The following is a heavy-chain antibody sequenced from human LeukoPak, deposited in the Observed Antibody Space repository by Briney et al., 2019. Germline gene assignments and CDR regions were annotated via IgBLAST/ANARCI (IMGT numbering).Heavy chain of an antibody. V-gene: IGHV3-30*18. CDR3: AKGPLRGTAAAIDY. CDR2: ISYDGRNI. Sequence: GPLRLSCAASGFTFSSYAMSWVRQAPGKGLEWVAVISYDGRNIHYPDSVKGRFTISRDISTDTLWLQMDSLRTEDTAVYYCAKGPLRGTAAAIDYWGQGTLVTVSS. J-gene: IGHJ4*02. D-gene: IGHD2-2*01. CDR1: GFTFSSYA.